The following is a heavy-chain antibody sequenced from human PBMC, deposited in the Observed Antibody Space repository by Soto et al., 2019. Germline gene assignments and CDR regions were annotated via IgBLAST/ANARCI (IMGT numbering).Heavy chain of an antibody. Sequence: QVQLQESGPGLVKPSPTLSLTCTVSGGSISSDGYYWSWIRQNPGKGLEWIGYIYYSGSTYYTPPLKSRFTGSGDTSKNQFSLKLRYFTAADTAVYYCARTPMTWVQGTLVTVSS. J-gene: IGHJ5*02. CDR3: ARTPMT. CDR2: IYYSGST. V-gene: IGHV4-31*03. CDR1: GGSISSDGYY. D-gene: IGHD2-15*01.